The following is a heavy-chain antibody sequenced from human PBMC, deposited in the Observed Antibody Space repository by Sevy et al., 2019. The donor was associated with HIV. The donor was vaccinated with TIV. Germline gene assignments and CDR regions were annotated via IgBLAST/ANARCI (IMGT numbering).Heavy chain of an antibody. CDR3: ARYINNNGMDV. V-gene: IGHV5-51*01. D-gene: IGHD2-8*01. CDR2: IYPGDSET. Sequence: GESLKISCKASGYRFNTYWINWVRQMPGKGLEWMGVIYPGDSETPYSPSVQGQVVISADKSSSTAYLQWSSLEASDTATYYCARYINNNGMDVWGQGTTVTVSS. J-gene: IGHJ6*02. CDR1: GYRFNTYW.